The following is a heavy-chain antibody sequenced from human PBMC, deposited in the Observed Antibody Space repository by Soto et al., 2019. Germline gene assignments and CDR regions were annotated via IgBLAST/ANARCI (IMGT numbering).Heavy chain of an antibody. CDR3: TTDWLDTVTRAHDAFDI. CDR1: GFTFTNAW. J-gene: IGHJ3*02. V-gene: IGHV3-15*07. Sequence: EVQLVESGGGLIKPGGSLRLSCAASGFTFTNAWMNWVRQAPGKGLEWVGRIKSKTDGGTTDYAASVKGRFTISRDDSKNTLYLQMNSLKTEDTAMYYCTTDWLDTVTRAHDAFDIWGQGTMVIVSS. CDR2: IKSKTDGGTT. D-gene: IGHD4-17*01.